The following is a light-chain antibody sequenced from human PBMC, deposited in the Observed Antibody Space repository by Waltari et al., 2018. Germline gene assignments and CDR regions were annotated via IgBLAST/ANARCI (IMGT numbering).Light chain of an antibody. CDR3: SSYTSSISVV. CDR2: DVT. CDR1: RSDVGGYNF. J-gene: IGLJ2*01. Sequence: QSALPQPASVSGSPGQSITIPCTGTRSDVGGYNFVSWYQQHPGKAPKLMVYDVTNRPSGVSNRFSGSKSGNTASLTISGLQAEDEADYYCSSYTSSISVVFGGGTKLTVL. V-gene: IGLV2-14*03.